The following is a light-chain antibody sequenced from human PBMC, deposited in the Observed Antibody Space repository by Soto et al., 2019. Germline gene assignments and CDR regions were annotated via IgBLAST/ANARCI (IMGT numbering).Light chain of an antibody. CDR3: HQYASSPGT. CDR2: GAS. Sequence: VLKHSRGTLSFSISLTPTLFSAFSQSVGSGYLAWYQQKPGQAPRLLIYGASSRATGIPERFSGSGSGTNFTLTIARLEPEDFATYYCHQYASSPGTFGQGTKVDI. CDR1: QSVGSGY. J-gene: IGKJ1*01. V-gene: IGKV3-20*01.